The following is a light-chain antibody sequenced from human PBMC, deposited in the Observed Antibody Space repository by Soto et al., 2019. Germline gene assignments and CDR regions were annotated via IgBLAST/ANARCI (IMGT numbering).Light chain of an antibody. CDR1: SPNIGAGYD. Sequence: QSVLTQPPSVPGAPGRRVTIPSLGGSPNIGAGYDVHWYQQLPGTAPKLLIYGNSNRPSGVPDRFSGSKSGTSASLAITGLQAEDEADYYCQSYDSSLSGSVFGGGTKLTVL. V-gene: IGLV1-40*01. CDR2: GNS. J-gene: IGLJ3*02. CDR3: QSYDSSLSGSV.